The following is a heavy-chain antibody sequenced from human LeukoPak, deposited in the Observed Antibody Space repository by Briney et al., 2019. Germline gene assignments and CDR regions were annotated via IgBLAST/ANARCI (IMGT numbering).Heavy chain of an antibody. CDR1: GFTFSSYE. CDR2: ISSSGSTI. CDR3: ARHRYCSGGSCFPLDY. Sequence: GGSLRLSCAASGFTFSSYEMNWVRQAPGKGLEWVSYISSSGSTIYYADSVKGRFTISRDNAKNSLYLQMNSLRAEDTAVYYCARHRYCSGGSCFPLDYWGQGTLVTVSS. D-gene: IGHD2-15*01. V-gene: IGHV3-48*03. J-gene: IGHJ4*02.